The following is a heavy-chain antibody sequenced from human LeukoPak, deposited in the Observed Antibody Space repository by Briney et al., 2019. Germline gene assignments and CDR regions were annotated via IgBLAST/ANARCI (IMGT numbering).Heavy chain of an antibody. D-gene: IGHD4-17*01. Sequence: PSETLSLTCAVYGGSFSGYYWSWIRQPPGKGLEWIGEINHSGSTNYNPSLKSRVTISVDTSKNQFSLKLSSVTAEDTAVYYCARVGHGGYPIDYWGRGTLVTVSS. CDR2: INHSGST. CDR3: ARVGHGGYPIDY. CDR1: GGSFSGYY. V-gene: IGHV4-34*01. J-gene: IGHJ4*02.